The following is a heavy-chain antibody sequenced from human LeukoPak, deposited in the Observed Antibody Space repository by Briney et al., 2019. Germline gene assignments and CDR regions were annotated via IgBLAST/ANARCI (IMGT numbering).Heavy chain of an antibody. CDR2: ISFDGSNK. J-gene: IGHJ4*02. V-gene: IGHV3-30*18. CDR1: GFTFSSYG. CDR3: AKSPYSSGWVPSYFDY. Sequence: GGSLRLSCAASGFTFSSYGMHWVRQAPGKGLEWVALISFDGSNKYSADSVKGRFTISRDNSKNTLYLQMNSVRAEDTAVYYCAKSPYSSGWVPSYFDYWGQGTLVTVSS. D-gene: IGHD6-19*01.